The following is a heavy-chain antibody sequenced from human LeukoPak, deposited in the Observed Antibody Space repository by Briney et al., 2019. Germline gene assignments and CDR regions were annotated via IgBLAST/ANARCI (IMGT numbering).Heavy chain of an antibody. V-gene: IGHV4-39*02. Sequence: PSETLSLTCTVSGGSISGSSYYWGWIRQPPGKGLEWIGSIYYSGSTYYNPSLKSRVTISVDTSKNQFSLKLNSVTATDTAVYYCARDLGYCTNGVCHTRFDYWGQGTLVAVSS. CDR2: IYYSGST. CDR3: ARDLGYCTNGVCHTRFDY. J-gene: IGHJ4*02. CDR1: GGSISGSSYY. D-gene: IGHD2-8*01.